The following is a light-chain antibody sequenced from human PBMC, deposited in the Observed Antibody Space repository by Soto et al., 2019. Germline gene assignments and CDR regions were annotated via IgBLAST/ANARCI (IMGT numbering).Light chain of an antibody. CDR3: QHYNSYSEA. Sequence: IQVTQSHTPLSVSVGDIATITCRASQTISSWLAWYQQKPGKAPKLLIYKASTLKSGVPSRFSGSGSGTEFTLTISSLQPDDFATYYCQHYNSYSEAVGQGGKVDI. J-gene: IGKJ1*01. CDR1: QTISSW. CDR2: KAS. V-gene: IGKV1-5*03.